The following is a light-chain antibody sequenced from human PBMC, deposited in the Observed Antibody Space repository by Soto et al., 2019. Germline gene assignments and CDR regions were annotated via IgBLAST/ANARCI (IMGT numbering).Light chain of an antibody. J-gene: IGLJ1*01. CDR1: SSDVGTYNR. V-gene: IGLV2-18*02. Sequence: SVLTQPPSVSGSPGRSVAISCTGTSSDVGTYNRVSWYQQPPGTAPKLMIYDVTNRPSGVPDRFSGSKSGNTASLTISGLQAGDEADYYCSSFTSSNTYVFGTGTKVTVL. CDR2: DVT. CDR3: SSFTSSNTYV.